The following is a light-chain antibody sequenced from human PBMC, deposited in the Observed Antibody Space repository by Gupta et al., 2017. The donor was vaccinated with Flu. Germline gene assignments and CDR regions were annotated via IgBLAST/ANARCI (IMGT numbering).Light chain of an antibody. CDR1: GNVNRY. CDR3: KKDKSPWT. Sequence: TGSAAHGACTSSYCSASGNVNRYLHWFQQKPGQAPRRLIYEASNRDPGIPDRFSGSGYGTDFTLTSSRGEAEDFAVYYCKKDKSPWTFGQGTKVDIK. V-gene: IGKV3-15*01. CDR2: EAS. J-gene: IGKJ2*02.